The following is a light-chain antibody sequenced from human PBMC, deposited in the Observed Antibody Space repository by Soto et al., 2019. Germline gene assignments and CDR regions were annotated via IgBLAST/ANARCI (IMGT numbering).Light chain of an antibody. J-gene: IGLJ1*01. CDR3: QSYDISLSAYV. CDR1: SSNIGAHYD. CDR2: GNS. Sequence: QSVLTQPPSVSGAPGQRVTISCTGSSSNIGAHYDVHWYQQLPGTAPKVLIYGNSNRPSGVPDRFSGSKSDTSASLAITGLQAEDEADYYCQSYDISLSAYVFGTGTKVTVL. V-gene: IGLV1-40*01.